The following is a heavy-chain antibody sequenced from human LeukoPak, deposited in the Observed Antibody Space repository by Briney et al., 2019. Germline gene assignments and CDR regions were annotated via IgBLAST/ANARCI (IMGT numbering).Heavy chain of an antibody. CDR1: GGSISSYY. CDR3: ARDEDPYGSGSYSDY. J-gene: IGHJ4*02. CDR2: IYYSGST. D-gene: IGHD3-10*01. Sequence: PSETLSLTCTVSGGSISSYYWSWIRQPPGNGLEWLGCIYYSGSTNYNPSLKSRATISVDTSKNQFSLKLSSVTAADTAVYYCARDEDPYGSGSYSDYWGQGTLVTV. V-gene: IGHV4-59*01.